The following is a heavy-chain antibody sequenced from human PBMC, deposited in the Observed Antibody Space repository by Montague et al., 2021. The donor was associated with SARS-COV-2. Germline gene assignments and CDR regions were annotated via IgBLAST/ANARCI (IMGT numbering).Heavy chain of an antibody. Sequence: SETLSLTCAVYGGSFSGYYWSWIRQPPGKGLEWIGEINHSGSTNYNPSLKSRVTISVDTSRNQFSLKLSPVTAADTAAYYCARVRAVPAAMRIFSLGRSDYGMDVWGQGTTVTVSS. D-gene: IGHD2-2*01. V-gene: IGHV4-34*01. J-gene: IGHJ6*02. CDR3: ARVRAVPAAMRIFSLGRSDYGMDV. CDR1: GGSFSGYY. CDR2: INHSGST.